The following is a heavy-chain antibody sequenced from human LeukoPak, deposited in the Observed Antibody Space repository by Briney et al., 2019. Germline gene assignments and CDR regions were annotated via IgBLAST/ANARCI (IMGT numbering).Heavy chain of an antibody. D-gene: IGHD3-10*01. CDR3: ASHYFDDTFAV. CDR1: GGSISSYY. V-gene: IGHV4-59*08. J-gene: IGHJ3*01. Sequence: PSETLSLTCTVSGGSISSYYWSWIRQPPGKGLEWIGYIYYSGSTNYNPSLKSRVTISVDTSKNQFSLKLSSVTAADTAVYYCASHYFDDTFAVWGQGRMVTVSS. CDR2: IYYSGST.